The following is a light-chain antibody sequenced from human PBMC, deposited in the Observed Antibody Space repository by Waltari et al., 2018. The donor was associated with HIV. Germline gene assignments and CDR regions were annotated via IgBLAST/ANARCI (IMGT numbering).Light chain of an antibody. Sequence: QSVLTQPPSASGTPGQRVTISCSGSSSNIGRNYVYWHQQLPGTAPKLLIYRNNQRPSGVPDRYSASKSGTSASLAISDLRADDEADYYCAAWDDNLSAVVFGGRTKLSVL. CDR1: SSNIGRNY. CDR3: AAWDDNLSAVV. CDR2: RNN. J-gene: IGLJ2*01. V-gene: IGLV1-47*01.